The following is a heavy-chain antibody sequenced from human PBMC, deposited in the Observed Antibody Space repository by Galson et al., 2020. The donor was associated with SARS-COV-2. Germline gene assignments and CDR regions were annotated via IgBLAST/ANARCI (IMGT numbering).Heavy chain of an antibody. CDR3: AVIYHTDAFDI. D-gene: IGHD2-2*01. J-gene: IGHJ3*02. Sequence: GGSLRLSCVVSGLRFSHYWMSWVRPAPGQGLEWVANINVDGTDQYYVDSVKGRFTFSRDNAKNSLYLQMNSLRAEDTAVYYCAVIYHTDAFDIWGQGTMVTVSS. V-gene: IGHV3-7*01. CDR1: GLRFSHYW. CDR2: INVDGTDQ.